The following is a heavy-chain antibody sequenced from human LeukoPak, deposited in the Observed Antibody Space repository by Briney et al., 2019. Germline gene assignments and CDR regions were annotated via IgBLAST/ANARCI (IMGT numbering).Heavy chain of an antibody. CDR3: ARAGAWQIDP. V-gene: IGHV4-59*01. J-gene: IGHJ5*02. D-gene: IGHD3-10*01. CDR1: GDSISRYY. Sequence: PSETLSLTCTVSGDSISRYYWSWIRQPPGKGLEWIGHIFYSGSTNYKPSLKSRVTISVDRPKNQFSLKLTSVTAADTAVYYCARAGAWQIDPWGQGTLVTVSS. CDR2: IFYSGST.